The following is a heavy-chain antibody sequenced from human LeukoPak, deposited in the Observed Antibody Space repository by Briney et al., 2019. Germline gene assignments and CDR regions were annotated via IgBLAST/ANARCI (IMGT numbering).Heavy chain of an antibody. CDR3: ATHPLTMVRGGGPY. D-gene: IGHD3-10*01. V-gene: IGHV1-24*01. Sequence: AASVKVSCKVSGYTLTELSMHWVRQAPGKGLEWMGGFDPEDGETIYAQKFQGRVTMTEDTSTDTAYMGLSSLRSEDTAVYYCATHPLTMVRGGGPYWGQGTLVTVSS. CDR2: FDPEDGET. J-gene: IGHJ4*02. CDR1: GYTLTELS.